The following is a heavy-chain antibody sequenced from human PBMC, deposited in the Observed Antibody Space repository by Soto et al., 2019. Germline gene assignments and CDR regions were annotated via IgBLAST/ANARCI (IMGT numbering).Heavy chain of an antibody. CDR2: IDYDGTTT. CDR1: GFAFSNYA. CDR3: TRGPRPSSAGTGAY. Sequence: EVHLLESGGGLVQPGGSLRISCAASGFAFSNYAMTWVRQAPGKGLEWVSRIDYDGTTTTYADFVKGRFTISRDNAKNTLFLQMNSLRVEDTAVYYCTRGPRPSSAGTGAYWGQGTLVTVSS. J-gene: IGHJ4*02. D-gene: IGHD6-13*01. V-gene: IGHV3-74*02.